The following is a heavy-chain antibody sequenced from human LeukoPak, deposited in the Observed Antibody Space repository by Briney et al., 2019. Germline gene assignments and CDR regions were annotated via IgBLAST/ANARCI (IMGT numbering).Heavy chain of an antibody. Sequence: GESLKISCEGFGYSFSSYWIGWVRQMPGKGLEWMGIIYPPDSDTRYSTSFQGQVTISVDKSLNMAYLQWGDLKASDTALYYCARLASEGTFDHWGQGTPVIVSS. V-gene: IGHV5-51*01. J-gene: IGHJ4*02. D-gene: IGHD1-1*01. CDR1: GYSFSSYW. CDR2: IYPPDSDT. CDR3: ARLASEGTFDH.